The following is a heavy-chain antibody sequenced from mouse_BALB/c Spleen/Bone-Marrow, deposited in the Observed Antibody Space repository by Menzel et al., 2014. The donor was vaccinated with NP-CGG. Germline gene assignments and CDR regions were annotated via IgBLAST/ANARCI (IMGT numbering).Heavy chain of an antibody. CDR3: SYGYDYYAMDY. V-gene: IGHV1-5*01. CDR2: IYPGNSDT. J-gene: IGHJ4*01. CDR1: GYSFTSYW. Sequence: DVHLVESGTVLARPGASVKMSCKASGYSFTSYWMHWVKQRPGQGLEWIGAIYPGNSDTSCKQKFKGKAKLTAVTSASTAYMEHSSLTNEDSAVYYCSYGYDYYAMDYWGQGTSVTVSS. D-gene: IGHD2-2*01.